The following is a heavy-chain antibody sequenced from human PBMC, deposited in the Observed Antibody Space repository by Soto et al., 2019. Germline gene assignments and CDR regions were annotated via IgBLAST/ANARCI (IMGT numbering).Heavy chain of an antibody. D-gene: IGHD3-10*01. Sequence: QVQLVQSGAEVKKPGSSVKVSCKASGGTFSSYSISWVRQAPGQGLEWMGRSIPILGIANYAQKFQGRVTISADKSTSTAYMELSSLRSEDTAVYYCARDRWLLWFGELLNYYYYGMDVWGQGTTVTVSS. J-gene: IGHJ6*02. CDR3: ARDRWLLWFGELLNYYYYGMDV. V-gene: IGHV1-69*08. CDR2: SIPILGIA. CDR1: GGTFSSYS.